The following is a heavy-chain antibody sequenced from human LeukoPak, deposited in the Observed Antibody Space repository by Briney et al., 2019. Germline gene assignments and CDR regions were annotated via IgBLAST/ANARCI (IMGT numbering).Heavy chain of an antibody. J-gene: IGHJ1*01. CDR2: ISPSDST. Sequence: GGSLRLSCAASGLTFSNYAMNWVRQAPGKGLEWVSAISPSDSTYYADSVKGRFTISGDNSKNTLYLQMNSLRGEDTAVYYCALYKQQWGQGTLVTVSS. D-gene: IGHD1-14*01. CDR1: GLTFSNYA. V-gene: IGHV3-23*01. CDR3: ALYKQQ.